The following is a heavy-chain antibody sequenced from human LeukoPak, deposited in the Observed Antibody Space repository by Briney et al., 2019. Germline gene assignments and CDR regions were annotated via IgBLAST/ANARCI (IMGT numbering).Heavy chain of an antibody. CDR1: GYSFTAYY. D-gene: IGHD1-14*01. Sequence: APVKVSCKPTGYSFTAYYIFWMRQAPGQGLECMGWINLYNGATKYAQRFQSRVTMTRDTSISTAYMELSRLRSDDTATYYCASWAGGNEPVASFDYWGQGTLATVSS. J-gene: IGHJ4*02. V-gene: IGHV1-2*02. CDR2: INLYNGAT. CDR3: ASWAGGNEPVASFDY.